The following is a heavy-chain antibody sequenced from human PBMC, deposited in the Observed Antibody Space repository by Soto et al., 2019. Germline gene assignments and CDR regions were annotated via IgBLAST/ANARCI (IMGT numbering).Heavy chain of an antibody. Sequence: QVQLVQSGAEVKKPGAAVKVSCKASGYTFTSYDINWVRQATGQGLEWMGWMNPNSGNTGYAQKFQDRVTMTRNTSINTAYMELNSLISEDTAVYYCARVPPGIAGAAFNWGQGTLVTVSS. J-gene: IGHJ4*02. CDR2: MNPNSGNT. V-gene: IGHV1-8*01. CDR1: GYTFTSYD. CDR3: ARVPPGIAGAAFN. D-gene: IGHD6-13*01.